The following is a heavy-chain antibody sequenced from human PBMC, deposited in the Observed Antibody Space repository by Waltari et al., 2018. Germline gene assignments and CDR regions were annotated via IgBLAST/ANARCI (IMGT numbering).Heavy chain of an antibody. J-gene: IGHJ4*02. CDR3: ARLDFWTGSYY. V-gene: IGHV3-53*01. D-gene: IGHD3-3*01. CDR2: IYSGGST. CDR1: GFTVSNNY. Sequence: EVQLVESGGGLIRPGGSLRLSAAGSGFTVSNNYRSWVRQAPGKGLEWVSVIYSGGSTYYADSVKGRFTISRDSSENTVYLQMSSLRAEDTALYYCARLDFWTGSYYWGQGTLVTVSS.